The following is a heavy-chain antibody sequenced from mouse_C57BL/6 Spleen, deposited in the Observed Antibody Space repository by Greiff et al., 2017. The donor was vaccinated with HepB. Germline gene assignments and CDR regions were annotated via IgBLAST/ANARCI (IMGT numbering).Heavy chain of an antibody. Sequence: VQLQQPGAELVKPGASVKMSCKASGYTFTSYWITWVKQRPGQGLEWIGDIYPGSGSTNYNEKFKSKATLTVDTSSSTAYMQLSSLTSEDSAVYYCARKNNYYGSSPYYFDDWGQGTTLTVSS. CDR2: IYPGSGST. D-gene: IGHD1-1*01. CDR3: ARKNNYYGSSPYYFDD. CDR1: GYTFTSYW. V-gene: IGHV1-55*01. J-gene: IGHJ2*01.